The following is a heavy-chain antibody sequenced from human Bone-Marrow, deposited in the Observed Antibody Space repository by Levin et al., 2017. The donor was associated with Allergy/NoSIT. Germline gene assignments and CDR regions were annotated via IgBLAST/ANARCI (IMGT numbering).Heavy chain of an antibody. CDR1: GFTFSSHG. J-gene: IGHJ6*02. D-gene: IGHD3-3*01. CDR2: ISYDGSDK. CDR3: ANSFGGGNYHFGMDV. V-gene: IGHV3-30*18. Sequence: GESLKISCAASGFTFSSHGFHWVRQAPGKGLEWVALISYDGSDKHYADSVKGRFTISRDDPKNTLYLQMNSLRVEDTGVYYCANSFGGGNYHFGMDVWGQGTTVTVSS.